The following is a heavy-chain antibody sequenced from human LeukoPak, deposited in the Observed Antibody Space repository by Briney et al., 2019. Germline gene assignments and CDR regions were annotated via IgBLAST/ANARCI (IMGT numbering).Heavy chain of an antibody. CDR2: VFYSGSK. Sequence: SETLSLTCNVSGGSISNRAYYWAWIRQPPGKGLEWIGSVFYSGSKYSNPSLESRLTISVDTSKNHFSLRLTSVTAADTAVYYCARGDCSSTICYSPMDVWGKGTTVTVSS. CDR1: GGSISNRAYY. D-gene: IGHD2-2*01. V-gene: IGHV4-39*02. CDR3: ARGDCSSTICYSPMDV. J-gene: IGHJ6*03.